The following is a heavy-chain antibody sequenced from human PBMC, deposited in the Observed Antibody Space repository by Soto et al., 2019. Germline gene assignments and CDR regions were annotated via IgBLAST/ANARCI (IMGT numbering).Heavy chain of an antibody. CDR1: GYTFTSYY. D-gene: IGHD5-12*01. J-gene: IGHJ4*02. CDR3: ARAGGTDGYNHMVYFDY. CDR2: INPSGGST. V-gene: IGHV1-46*01. Sequence: GASVKVSCKASGYTFTSYYMRWVRQAPGQGLEWMGIINPSGGSTSYAQKFQGRVTMTRDTSTSTVYMELSSLRSEDTAVYYCARAGGTDGYNHMVYFDYWGQGTLVTVSS.